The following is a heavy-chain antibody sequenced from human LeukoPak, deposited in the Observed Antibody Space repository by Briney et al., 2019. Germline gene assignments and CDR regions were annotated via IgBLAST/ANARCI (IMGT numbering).Heavy chain of an antibody. CDR2: NRDGDT. CDR1: GFTVGVNE. Sequence: GGSLKLSCAASGFTVGVNEMRWVRQAPGKGLERVSFNRDGDTYHADSRKGRLTISRDNSKITLHVHKKRLRGEDTAVYYFNRDHLFYSCDFDLDVWGQGTTVTVSS. CDR3: NRDHLFYSCDFDLDV. D-gene: IGHD2-21*01. J-gene: IGHJ6*02. V-gene: IGHV3-38-3*01.